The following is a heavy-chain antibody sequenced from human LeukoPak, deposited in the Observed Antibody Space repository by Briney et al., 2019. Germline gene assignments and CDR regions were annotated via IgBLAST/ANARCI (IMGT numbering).Heavy chain of an antibody. Sequence: PSETLSLTCTVSGGSISSYYWSWIRQPPGKGLEWIGYIYYSGSTNYNPSLKSRVTISVDTSKNQFSLKLSSVTAADPAVYYCALTLPYTTSGAFDIWGQGTMVTVSS. CDR1: GGSISSYY. D-gene: IGHD1-1*01. V-gene: IGHV4-59*01. J-gene: IGHJ3*02. CDR2: IYYSGST. CDR3: ALTLPYTTSGAFDI.